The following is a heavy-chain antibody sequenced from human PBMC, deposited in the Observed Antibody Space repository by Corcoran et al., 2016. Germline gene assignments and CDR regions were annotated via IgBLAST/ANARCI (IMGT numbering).Heavy chain of an antibody. CDR3: ARHPMAFGGVVVVDY. CDR1: GGSIRSYY. D-gene: IGHD3-16*02. Sequence: QVQLQESGPGLVKPSETLSLTCSVSGGSIRSYYWSWIRQPPGKGLEWIGYIHYSGSTNHNPSLGGRVTISVDTSKNQVSLKLRSETAADTAVYYCARHPMAFGGVVVVDYWGQGTLVTVSS. V-gene: IGHV4-59*01. J-gene: IGHJ4*02. CDR2: IHYSGST.